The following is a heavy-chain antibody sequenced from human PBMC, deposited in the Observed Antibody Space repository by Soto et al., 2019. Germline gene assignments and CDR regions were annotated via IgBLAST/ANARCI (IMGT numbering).Heavy chain of an antibody. CDR3: GRGGSGIYGMDV. V-gene: IGHV3-74*01. CDR1: GFTFSSYW. D-gene: IGHD6-13*01. J-gene: IGHJ6*02. CDR2: INGDGSST. Sequence: EVQLVESGGGLVQPGGSLRLSCAASGFTFSSYWVHWVRQAPGRGLVWVSRINGDGSSTNYADSVKGRFTISRDNAKYTLYLQMNSLSAEDTAVYLCGRGGSGIYGMDVWGQGTTVTVSS.